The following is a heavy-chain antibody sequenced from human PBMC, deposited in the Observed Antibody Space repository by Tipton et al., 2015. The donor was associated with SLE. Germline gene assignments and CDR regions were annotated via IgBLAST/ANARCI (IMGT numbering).Heavy chain of an antibody. V-gene: IGHV4-38-2*02. D-gene: IGHD1-7*01. CDR2: IYPGGDT. J-gene: IGHJ4*02. CDR1: GYSIGSGHY. Sequence: TLSLTCTVSGYSIGSGHYWGWIRQPPGEGLEWIGSIYPGGDTYYTPSLRGRVSISVDTSKNEFSLRLHSVTAADTAVYYCARGNWNYQSYWGQGTLVTVSS. CDR3: ARGNWNYQSY.